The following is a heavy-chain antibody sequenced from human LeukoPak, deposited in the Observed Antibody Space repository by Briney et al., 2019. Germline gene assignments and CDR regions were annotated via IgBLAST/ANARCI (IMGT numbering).Heavy chain of an antibody. Sequence: GESLKISCVGSGYSFTNYWIGWVRQMPGEGLEWMGIIYSGDSDTRYSPSFQSHVTISADKSISTAYLQWNSLKASDTAMYYCARPQDYGDFGDAFDIWGQGTSVTVSS. V-gene: IGHV5-51*01. CDR3: ARPQDYGDFGDAFDI. CDR2: IYSGDSDT. D-gene: IGHD4-17*01. J-gene: IGHJ3*02. CDR1: GYSFTNYW.